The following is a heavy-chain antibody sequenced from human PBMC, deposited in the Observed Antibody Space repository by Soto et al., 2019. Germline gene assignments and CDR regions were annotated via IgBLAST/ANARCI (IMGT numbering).Heavy chain of an antibody. V-gene: IGHV3-7*01. CDR2: INPDGSEK. J-gene: IGHJ4*02. CDR1: GFTFSRHW. CDR3: ARETYHYDSDAHKKTLLFDS. D-gene: IGHD3-22*01. Sequence: PGGSLRLSCAASGFTFSRHWMTWVRQAPGKGLEWVANINPDGSEKFSVDSVKGRFTISRDNAKNSLYLQMNSLRAEDTAVYFCARETYHYDSDAHKKTLLFDSWGQGTLVTVSS.